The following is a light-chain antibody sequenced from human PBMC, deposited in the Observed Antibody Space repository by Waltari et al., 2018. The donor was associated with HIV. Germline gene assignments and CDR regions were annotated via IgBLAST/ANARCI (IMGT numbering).Light chain of an antibody. CDR1: GLSKQF. V-gene: IGLV3-25*03. Sequence: SYELTPSPSVSVSPGHTARITCSGDGLSKQFAYWYQHRPVQAPVLVIDKDTERPSGIPERFSGSRSGTTVTLTISGVQAGDEADYYCHSADSSGNYVYVFGTGTKVTVL. J-gene: IGLJ1*01. CDR2: KDT. CDR3: HSADSSGNYVYV.